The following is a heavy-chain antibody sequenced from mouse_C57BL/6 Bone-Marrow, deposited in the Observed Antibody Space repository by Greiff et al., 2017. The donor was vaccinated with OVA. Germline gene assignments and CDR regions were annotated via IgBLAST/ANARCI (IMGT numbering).Heavy chain of an antibody. J-gene: IGHJ4*01. CDR3: ARNRRLVRRRKAMDY. CDR1: GFTFTNYW. Sequence: QVQLQQPGAELVKPGASVKLSCKASGFTFTNYWMHWVKQRPGRGLEWIGMIDPNGGGSKYNEKLKGKATLTVDKPSSTAYMQLSSLTSEDAAGYECARNRRLVRRRKAMDYWGQGTSVTVSS. CDR2: IDPNGGGS. D-gene: IGHD2-14*01. V-gene: IGHV1-72*01.